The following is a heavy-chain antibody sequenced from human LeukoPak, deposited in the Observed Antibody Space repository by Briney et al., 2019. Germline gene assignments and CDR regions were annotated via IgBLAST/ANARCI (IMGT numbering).Heavy chain of an antibody. CDR1: GYSISSGYY. CDR3: AREPPTGYDYYGMDV. Sequence: SETLSLTCTVSGYSISSGYYWGWIRQPPGKGLEWIGTIYHSGSTYYNPSLKSRVTISVDTSKNQFSLKLRSVTAADTAVYYCAREPPTGYDYYGMDVWGQGTTVTVSS. V-gene: IGHV4-38-2*02. D-gene: IGHD3-9*01. J-gene: IGHJ6*02. CDR2: IYHSGST.